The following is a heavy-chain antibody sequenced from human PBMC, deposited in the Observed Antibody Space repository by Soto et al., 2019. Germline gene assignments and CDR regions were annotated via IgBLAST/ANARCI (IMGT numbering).Heavy chain of an antibody. CDR2: IYPGDSDT. CDR3: ARAANSGYAFDY. V-gene: IGHV5-51*01. D-gene: IGHD5-12*01. CDR1: GKGFISVF. J-gene: IGHJ4*02. Sequence: GEALNGTASGCGKGFISVFAGSLSQMPGKGLEWMGIIYPGDSDTRYSPSFQGQVTISADKSISTAYLQWSSLKASDTAMYYCARAANSGYAFDYWGQGTLVNVSS.